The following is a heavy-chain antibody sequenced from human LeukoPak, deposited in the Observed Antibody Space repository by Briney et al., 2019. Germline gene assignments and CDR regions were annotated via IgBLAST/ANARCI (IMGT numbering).Heavy chain of an antibody. D-gene: IGHD6-19*01. CDR3: ARWFSKRSSRGGWYSPNYFDS. J-gene: IGHJ4*02. Sequence: SETLSLTCTVSGCSISSYHWSWIRQPPGKGLEWIGYMYYSGSTNYNPSLKSRVTISVDTSKNQFSLQLSSVTAADTAVYYCARWFSKRSSRGGWYSPNYFDSWGQGTLVTVSS. V-gene: IGHV4-59*01. CDR2: MYYSGST. CDR1: GCSISSYH.